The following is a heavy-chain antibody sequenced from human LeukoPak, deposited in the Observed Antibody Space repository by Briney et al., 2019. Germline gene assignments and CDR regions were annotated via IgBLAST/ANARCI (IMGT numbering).Heavy chain of an antibody. V-gene: IGHV1-18*01. D-gene: IGHD2-2*01. J-gene: IGHJ4*02. CDR2: ISAYNINT. Sequence: ASVKVSCKASGYTFSNYGLTWVRQAPGQGLEWMGWISAYNINTNVAQKFQGRVTMTTDTSTNTAYMELRSLRSDDTAVYYCASWAGYCSSNNCYATPLDYWGQGTLVTVSA. CDR3: ASWAGYCSSNNCYATPLDY. CDR1: GYTFSNYG.